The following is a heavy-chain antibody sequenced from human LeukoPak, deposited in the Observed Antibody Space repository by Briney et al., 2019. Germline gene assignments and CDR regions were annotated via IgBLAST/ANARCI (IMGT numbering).Heavy chain of an antibody. CDR1: GFTFSSYG. CDR3: ARAGGSSGWYGDY. V-gene: IGHV3-30*03. CDR2: ISYDGSNK. J-gene: IGHJ4*02. Sequence: GRSLRLSCAASGFTFSSYGMHWVRQAPGKGLEWVAVISYDGSNKYYADSVKGRFTISRDNSKNTLYLQMNSLRAEDTAVYYCARAGGSSGWYGDYWGQGTLVTVSS. D-gene: IGHD6-19*01.